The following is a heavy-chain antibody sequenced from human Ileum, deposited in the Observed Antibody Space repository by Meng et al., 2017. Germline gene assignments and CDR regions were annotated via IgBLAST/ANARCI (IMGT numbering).Heavy chain of an antibody. V-gene: IGHV4-34*01. Sequence: SETLSLTCAVYGGSFSGYYWSWIRQPPGKGLEWIGEINHSGSTNYNPSLKSRVTISVDTSKNQFSLKLSSVTAADTAVYYCARVSRLRFYYYGMDVWGQGTTVTSP. CDR2: INHSGST. CDR3: ARVSRLRFYYYGMDV. D-gene: IGHD3-16*01. J-gene: IGHJ6*02. CDR1: GGSFSGYY.